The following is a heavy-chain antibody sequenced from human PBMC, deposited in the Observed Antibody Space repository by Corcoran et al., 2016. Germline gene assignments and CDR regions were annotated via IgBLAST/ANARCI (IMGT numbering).Heavy chain of an antibody. CDR1: GFSLSTSGVG. V-gene: IGHV2-5*02. Sequence: QITLKESGPTLVKPTQTLTLTCTFSGFSLSTSGVGVGWIRQPPGKALEWLALIYWDDDKRYSPSLKSRLTITKDTSKNQVVLTMTNMDPVDTATYYCAHRSLAVAGTGGMGAFDIWGQGTMVTVSS. CDR3: AHRSLAVAGTGGMGAFDI. CDR2: IYWDDDK. D-gene: IGHD6-19*01. J-gene: IGHJ3*02.